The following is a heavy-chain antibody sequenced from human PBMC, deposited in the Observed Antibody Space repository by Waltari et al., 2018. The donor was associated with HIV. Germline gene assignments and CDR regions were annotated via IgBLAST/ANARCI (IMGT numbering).Heavy chain of an antibody. Sequence: EEQLLESGGGLGQPGGSLRLSCVASGFTFSNYAMTWLRQIPGEGLEGVDGRTSAGSITYHADSVQGRFIISRDNSKHTLFLQMTNLRVEDTAVYYCVKDPTTITRGYFDLWGRGTLVTVSS. CDR3: VKDPTTITRGYFDL. CDR1: GFTFSNYA. D-gene: IGHD4-4*01. CDR2: RTSAGSIT. J-gene: IGHJ2*01. V-gene: IGHV3-23*01.